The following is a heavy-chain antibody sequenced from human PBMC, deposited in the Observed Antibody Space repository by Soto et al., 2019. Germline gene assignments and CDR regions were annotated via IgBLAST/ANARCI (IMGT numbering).Heavy chain of an antibody. Sequence: ASVKVSCKASSYTFIDYGISWVREAPGQGLEWMGWISAYNGDTKYAQKLQGRLTMTTDTSTSTAYMELRSLRSGDSAIYYCARGRWLYSGLDVWGQGTTVTVSS. CDR1: SYTFIDYG. CDR2: ISAYNGDT. J-gene: IGHJ6*02. CDR3: ARGRWLYSGLDV. V-gene: IGHV1-18*01. D-gene: IGHD6-19*01.